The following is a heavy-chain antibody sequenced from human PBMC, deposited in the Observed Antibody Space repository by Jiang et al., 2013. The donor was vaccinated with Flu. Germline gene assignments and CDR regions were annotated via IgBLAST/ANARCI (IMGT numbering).Heavy chain of an antibody. J-gene: IGHJ5*02. V-gene: IGHV6-1*01. Sequence: AISGDSVSRNSAAWNWIRQSPSRGLEWLGRTYYKSKWYNDYAVSVKGRITINPDTSKNQFSLQLNSVTPEDTAVYYCARAPPVTGANWFDPWGQGTLVTVSS. D-gene: IGHD1-20*01. CDR3: ARAPPVTGANWFDP. CDR2: TYYKSKWYN. CDR1: GDSVSRNSAA.